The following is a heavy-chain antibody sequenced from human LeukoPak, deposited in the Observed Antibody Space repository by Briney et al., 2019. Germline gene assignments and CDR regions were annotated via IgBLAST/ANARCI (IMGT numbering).Heavy chain of an antibody. D-gene: IGHD3-22*01. CDR3: AREALIWYYYDSNGSMLNWFDP. V-gene: IGHV4-61*02. CDR1: GGSISSGSYY. CDR2: IYTSGST. J-gene: IGHJ5*02. Sequence: SETLSLTCTVSGGSISSGSYYWSWIRQPAGKGLEWIGRIYTSGSTNYNPSLKSRVTISVDTSKNQFSLKLSSVTAADTAVYYCAREALIWYYYDSNGSMLNWFDPWGQGTLVTVSS.